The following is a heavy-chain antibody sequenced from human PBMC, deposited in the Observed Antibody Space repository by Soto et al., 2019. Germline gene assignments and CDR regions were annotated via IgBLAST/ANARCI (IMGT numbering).Heavy chain of an antibody. CDR3: AITLADQQEYYYGMDV. D-gene: IGHD3-3*02. Sequence: ETLSLTCAVYGGSFSGYYWSWIRQPPGKGLEWIGEINHSGSTNYNPSLKSRVTISVDTSKNQFSLKLSSVTAADTAVYYCAITLADQQEYYYGMDVWGQGTTVTVSS. V-gene: IGHV4-34*01. CDR1: GGSFSGYY. J-gene: IGHJ6*02. CDR2: INHSGST.